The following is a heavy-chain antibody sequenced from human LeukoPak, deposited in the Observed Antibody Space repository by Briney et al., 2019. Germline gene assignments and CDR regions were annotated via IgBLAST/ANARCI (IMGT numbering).Heavy chain of an antibody. CDR3: ARDKDGSGRGRKNGMDV. CDR1: GFTFSSYA. Sequence: PGRSLRLSCAASGFTFSSYAMHWVRQAPGKGLEWVAVISYDGSNKYYADSVKGRFTISRDNSKNTLYLQMNSLRAEDTAVYYCARDKDGSGRGRKNGMDVWGQGTTVTVSS. CDR2: ISYDGSNK. D-gene: IGHD3-10*01. V-gene: IGHV3-30-3*01. J-gene: IGHJ6*02.